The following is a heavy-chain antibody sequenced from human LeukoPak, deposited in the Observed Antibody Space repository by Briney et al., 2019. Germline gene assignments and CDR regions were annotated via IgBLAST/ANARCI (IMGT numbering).Heavy chain of an antibody. Sequence: PGGSLRLSCAASGFTFSSYAMHWVRQAPGKGLEWVAVISYDGSNKYYADSVKGRFTISRDNAKNSLYLQMNSLRAEDTAVYYCARENWDTMVRGVVRGWNYYYYGMDVWGQGTTVTVSS. CDR1: GFTFSSYA. V-gene: IGHV3-30-3*01. CDR3: ARENWDTMVRGVVRGWNYYYYGMDV. J-gene: IGHJ6*02. D-gene: IGHD3-10*01. CDR2: ISYDGSNK.